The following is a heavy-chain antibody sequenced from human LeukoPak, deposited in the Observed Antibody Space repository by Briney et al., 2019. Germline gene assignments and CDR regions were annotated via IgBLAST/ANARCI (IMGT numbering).Heavy chain of an antibody. D-gene: IGHD6-19*01. CDR1: GFTFSNHG. V-gene: IGHV3-23*01. Sequence: GGTLRLSCAASGFTFSNHGMNWVRQAPGKGLEWVSGISPSADIKYNADSVKGRFTISRDNSKNTLYLQMNSLRAEDTAVYYCAKGQWLVLPYYFDYWGQGTLVTVSS. CDR2: ISPSADIK. J-gene: IGHJ4*02. CDR3: AKGQWLVLPYYFDY.